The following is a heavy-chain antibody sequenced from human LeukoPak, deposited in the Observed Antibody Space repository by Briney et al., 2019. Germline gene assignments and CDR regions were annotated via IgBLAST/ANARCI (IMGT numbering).Heavy chain of an antibody. Sequence: PGRSLRLSCAASGFTFSSYAMHWVRQAPGKGLEWVAVISYDGSNKYYADSVKGRFTISRDNSKNTLYLQMNSLRAEDTAVYYCARGDFWSGYYRMNYYYYGMDVWGQGTTVTVSS. CDR3: ARGDFWSGYYRMNYYYYGMDV. CDR1: GFTFSSYA. J-gene: IGHJ6*02. V-gene: IGHV3-30-3*01. CDR2: ISYDGSNK. D-gene: IGHD3-3*01.